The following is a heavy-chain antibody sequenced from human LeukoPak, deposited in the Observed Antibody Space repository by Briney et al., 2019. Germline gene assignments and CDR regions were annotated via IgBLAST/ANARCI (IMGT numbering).Heavy chain of an antibody. CDR3: ARTYARGAPNAFDI. Sequence: ASVKVSCKASGYTFTGYYMHWVRQAPGQGLEWMGWINPNSGGTNYAQKFQGRVTMTRDTSISTAYMELSRLRSDDTAVYYCARTYARGAPNAFDIWGQGTMVTVSP. V-gene: IGHV1-2*02. CDR2: INPNSGGT. D-gene: IGHD1-26*01. CDR1: GYTFTGYY. J-gene: IGHJ3*02.